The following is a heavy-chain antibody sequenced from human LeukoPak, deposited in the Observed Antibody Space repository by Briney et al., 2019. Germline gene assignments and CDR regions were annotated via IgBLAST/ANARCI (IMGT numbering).Heavy chain of an antibody. CDR1: AFPFSTSG. CDR3: ARVERSPSAIYYYYMDV. V-gene: IGHV3-48*01. Sequence: GGSLRLSCVASAFPFSTSGINWVRQAPGKGLEWVSYISSTSSTIYYADSVKGRFTISRDNAKNSLYLQMNSLRTEDAAVYYCARVERSPSAIYYYYMDVWGKGTTVTVSS. CDR2: ISSTSSTI. J-gene: IGHJ6*03. D-gene: IGHD6-6*01.